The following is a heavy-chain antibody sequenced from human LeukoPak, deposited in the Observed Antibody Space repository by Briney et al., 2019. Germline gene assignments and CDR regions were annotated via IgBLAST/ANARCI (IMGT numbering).Heavy chain of an antibody. V-gene: IGHV4-34*01. D-gene: IGHD3-16*02. J-gene: IGHJ5*02. Sequence: PSETLSLTCAVYGGSFSGYYWSWIRQPPGKGLEWIGEINHSGSTNYNPSLKSRVTISVDTSKNQFSLKLSSVTAADTAVYYGARLPWFYDYVWGSYRHGNNWFDPWGQGTLVTVSS. CDR2: INHSGST. CDR3: ARLPWFYDYVWGSYRHGNNWFDP. CDR1: GGSFSGYY.